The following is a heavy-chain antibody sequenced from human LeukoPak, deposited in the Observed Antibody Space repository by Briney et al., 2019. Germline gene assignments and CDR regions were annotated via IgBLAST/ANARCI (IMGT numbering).Heavy chain of an antibody. V-gene: IGHV4-34*01. CDR3: ARARSGWQNNWFDP. CDR1: GGSFSGYY. CDR2: INHSGST. Sequence: KSSETLSLTCAVYGGSFSGYYWSWIRQPPGKGLEWIGEINHSGSTNYNPSLKSRVTISVDTSKNQFSLKLSSVTAADTAVYYCARARSGWQNNWFDPWGQGTLVTVSS. J-gene: IGHJ5*02. D-gene: IGHD6-19*01.